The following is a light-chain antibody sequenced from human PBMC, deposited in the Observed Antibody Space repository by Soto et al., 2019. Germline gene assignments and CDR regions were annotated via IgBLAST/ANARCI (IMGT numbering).Light chain of an antibody. CDR1: SSDVGGYNY. CDR2: DVS. V-gene: IGLV2-14*01. J-gene: IGLJ2*01. Sequence: QSALTQPASVSGSPGQSITISCTGTSSDVGGYNYVSWYQQHPGKAPKLMIYDVSNRPSGVSNRFSGSKSGNTASLTISGLHPEDEADYYCSSYTSSSTPVVFGGGTKLTVL. CDR3: SSYTSSSTPVV.